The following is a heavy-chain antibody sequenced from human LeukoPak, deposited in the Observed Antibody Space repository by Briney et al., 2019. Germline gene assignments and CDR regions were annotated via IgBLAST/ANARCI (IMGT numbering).Heavy chain of an antibody. D-gene: IGHD4-23*01. CDR3: ARDDYGGNPPDY. CDR2: IYHSGST. CDR1: GGSISSYY. V-gene: IGHV4-59*12. Sequence: SETLSLTCTVSGGSISSYYWSWIRQPPGKGLEWIGYIYHSGSTYYNPSLKSRVTISVDRSKNQFSLKLSSVTAADTAVYYCARDDYGGNPPDYWGQGTLVTVSS. J-gene: IGHJ4*02.